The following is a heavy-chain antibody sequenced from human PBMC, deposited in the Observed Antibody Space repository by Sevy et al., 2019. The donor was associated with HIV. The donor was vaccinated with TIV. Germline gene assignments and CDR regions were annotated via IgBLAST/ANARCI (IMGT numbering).Heavy chain of an antibody. J-gene: IGHJ4*02. Sequence: SETLSLTCAVSGVSFSDYYWAWIRQPPGKGLEWIGEVSQSGSANYNPSLRSLVIMSLDTSNNHFSLKLTSVTAADTAVYYCARGPLFSPEYCSGGTCPTIDYWSQGTLVTVSS. CDR2: VSQSGSA. CDR3: ARGPLFSPEYCSGGTCPTIDY. V-gene: IGHV4-34*01. CDR1: GVSFSDYY. D-gene: IGHD2-15*01.